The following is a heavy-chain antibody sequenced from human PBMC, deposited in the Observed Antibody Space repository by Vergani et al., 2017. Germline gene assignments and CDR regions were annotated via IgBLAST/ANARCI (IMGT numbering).Heavy chain of an antibody. CDR3: ASAPAALEFDY. Sequence: QVQLVQSGAEVKKPGSSVKVSCKASGGTFSSYTISWVRQAPGQGLEWMGRIIPILGIANYAQKFQGRVTITADKSTSTAYMELSSLRSEDTAVYYGASAPAALEFDYWGQGTLVTVSS. J-gene: IGHJ4*02. CDR1: GGTFSSYT. V-gene: IGHV1-69*02. CDR2: IIPILGIA. D-gene: IGHD2-2*01.